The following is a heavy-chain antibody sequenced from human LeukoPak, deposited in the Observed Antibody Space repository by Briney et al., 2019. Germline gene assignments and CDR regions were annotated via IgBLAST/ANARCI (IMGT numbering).Heavy chain of an antibody. CDR2: ISRSSAYI. D-gene: IGHD3-10*02. V-gene: IGHV3-21*01. CDR1: GFTLSGYS. J-gene: IGHJ6*04. CDR3: AELGITMIGGV. Sequence: PGGSLRLSCAASGFTLSGYSMNWVRQAPGKGLEWVSSISRSSAYIYYADSVKGRFTISRDNAKNSLYLQMNSLRAEDTAVYYCAELGITMIGGVWGKGTTVTISS.